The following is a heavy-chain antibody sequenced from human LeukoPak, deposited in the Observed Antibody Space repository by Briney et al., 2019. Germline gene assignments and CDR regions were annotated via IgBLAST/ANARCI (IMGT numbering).Heavy chain of an antibody. CDR3: ARARSGSYYAFDI. J-gene: IGHJ3*02. CDR2: IYSGGST. D-gene: IGHD1-26*01. V-gene: IGHV3-53*01. CDR1: GFTVSSNY. Sequence: GGSLRLSCAASGFTVSSNYMSWVRQAPGKGLEWVSVIYSGGSTYYADSVKGRFTIPRDNSKNTLYLQMNSLRAEDTAVYYCARARSGSYYAFDIWGQGTMVTVSS.